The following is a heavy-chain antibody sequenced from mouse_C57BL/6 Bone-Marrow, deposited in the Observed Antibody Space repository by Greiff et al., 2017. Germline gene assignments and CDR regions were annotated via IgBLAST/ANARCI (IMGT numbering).Heavy chain of an antibody. CDR2: IYPGSGST. V-gene: IGHV1-55*01. CDR3: AREDGPWFAY. D-gene: IGHD3-1*01. J-gene: IGHJ3*01. CDR1: GYTFTSYW. Sequence: VKLQEPGAELVKPGASVKMSCKASGYTFTSYWITWVKQRPGQGLEWIGDIYPGSGSTNYNEKFKSKATLTVDTSSSTAYMQLSSLTSEDSAVYYCAREDGPWFAYWGQGTLATVSA.